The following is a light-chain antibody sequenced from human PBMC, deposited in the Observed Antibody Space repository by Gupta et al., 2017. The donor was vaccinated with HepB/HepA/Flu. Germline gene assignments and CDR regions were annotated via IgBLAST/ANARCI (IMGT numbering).Light chain of an antibody. CDR1: SSNIGNNY. J-gene: IGLJ2*01. Sequence: QSVLTQPPSVSAAPGQKVTISCSGSSSNIGNNYVSWYQQLPGTAPKLLIYDKNKRRSGVPERFSGSKSGTTATVTTPGLQAGEGADYYWDKEEGSRSVGVFGGGTKLTVL. V-gene: IGLV1-51*01. CDR2: DKN. CDR3: DKEEGSRSVGV.